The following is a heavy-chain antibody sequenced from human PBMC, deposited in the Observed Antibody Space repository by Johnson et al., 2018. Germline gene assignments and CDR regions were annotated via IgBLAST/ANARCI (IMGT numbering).Heavy chain of an antibody. V-gene: IGHV3-21*01. D-gene: IGHD2-15*01. J-gene: IGHJ3*02. CDR1: GFTFSSYS. CDR2: ISSSSSYI. Sequence: VQLQESGGGLVKPGGSLRLSCAASGFTFSSYSMNWVRQAPGKGLEWVSSISSSSSYIYYADSVKGRFIISRDHANKSLYLQMNSLRAEDTAVYDCASRDRNLGYWSGGSCYSDAFDIWGQGTMVTVSS. CDR3: ASRDRNLGYWSGGSCYSDAFDI.